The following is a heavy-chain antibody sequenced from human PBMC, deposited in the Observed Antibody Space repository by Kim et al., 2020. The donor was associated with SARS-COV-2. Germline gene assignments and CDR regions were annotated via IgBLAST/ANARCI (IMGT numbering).Heavy chain of an antibody. CDR1: GFIFTDYA. J-gene: IGHJ4*02. CDR3: ARGVTMLRGVLSRPYYFDS. D-gene: IGHD3-10*01. V-gene: IGHV3-49*03. CDR2: IRSESYGGTT. Sequence: GGSLRLSCTTSGFIFTDYAMSWFRQAPGKGLEWVGFIRSESYGGTTEYAASVKGRFTISRDDSKSIAYLQMDSVKIEDAAVFYCARGVTMLRGVLSRPYYFDSWGQGTLVTVSS.